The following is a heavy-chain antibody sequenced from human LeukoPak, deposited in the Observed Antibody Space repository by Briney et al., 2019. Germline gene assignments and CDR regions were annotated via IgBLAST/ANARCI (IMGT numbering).Heavy chain of an antibody. J-gene: IGHJ4*02. CDR2: IYSSGSN. CDR3: AREPTSGREPTSGRPLDY. CDR1: GGSTSGYF. D-gene: IGHD5-12*01. Sequence: PSETLSLTCTVSGGSTSGYFWRRIRQPAGKGLEWIGRIYSSGSNNYNPSLKSRVTMSLDTSKNHLSLNLSSVTAADTAVYYCAREPTSGREPTSGRPLDYWGQGTLVTVSS. V-gene: IGHV4-4*07.